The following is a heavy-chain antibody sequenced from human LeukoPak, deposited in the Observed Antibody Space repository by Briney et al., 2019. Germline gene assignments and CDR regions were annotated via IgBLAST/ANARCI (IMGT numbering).Heavy chain of an antibody. V-gene: IGHV3-20*04. D-gene: IGHD3-22*01. Sequence: GGSLRLSCAAPGFTFDDYGMSWVRQAPGKGLEWVSGINWNGGSTGYADSVKGRFTISRDNAKNSLYLQMNSLRAEDTALYYCARVRGYYDSSGYIDYWGQGTLVTVSS. CDR3: ARVRGYYDSSGYIDY. J-gene: IGHJ4*02. CDR2: INWNGGST. CDR1: GFTFDDYG.